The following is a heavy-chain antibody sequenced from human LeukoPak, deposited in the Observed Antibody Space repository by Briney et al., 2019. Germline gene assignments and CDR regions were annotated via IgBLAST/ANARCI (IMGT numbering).Heavy chain of an antibody. V-gene: IGHV3-33*01. D-gene: IGHD3-9*01. CDR3: ARDDQGVNYDILTGYYRAAFGFDY. J-gene: IGHJ4*02. CDR1: GFTFSNYG. CDR2: IWYDGSNK. Sequence: GGSLRLSCAAPGFTFSNYGMHWVRQAPGKGLEWVAVIWYDGSNKYYADSVKGRFTISRDNSKNTLYLQMNSLRAEDTAVYYCARDDQGVNYDILTGYYRAAFGFDYWGQGTLVTVSS.